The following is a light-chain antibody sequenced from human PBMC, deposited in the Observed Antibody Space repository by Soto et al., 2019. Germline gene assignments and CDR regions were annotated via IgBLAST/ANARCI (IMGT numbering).Light chain of an antibody. Sequence: QAVVTQEPSLTVCPGGTVSLTCGSSTGAVTNGHYPYWFQQKPGQAPRTLIYDTTNRHSWTPARFSGSLLGGKAALTLSGAQPEDEAAYYCLLSYNCPYDFGTGTKVTVL. CDR1: TGAVTNGHY. CDR3: LLSYNCPYD. J-gene: IGLJ1*01. CDR2: DTT. V-gene: IGLV7-46*01.